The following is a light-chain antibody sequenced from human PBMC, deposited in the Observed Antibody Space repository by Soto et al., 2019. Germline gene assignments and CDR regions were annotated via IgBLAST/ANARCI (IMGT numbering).Light chain of an antibody. CDR2: DAS. J-gene: IGKJ5*01. Sequence: DIQMTQSPSTLSASVGDRVTITCRASQSISSWLAWYQQKPGKAPKLLIYDASSLESGVPSRFSGSGSGTEFTLTISSLQSEDFAVYYCQQYNNWPLITFGRGTRLEIK. CDR3: QQYNNWPLIT. V-gene: IGKV1-5*01. CDR1: QSISSW.